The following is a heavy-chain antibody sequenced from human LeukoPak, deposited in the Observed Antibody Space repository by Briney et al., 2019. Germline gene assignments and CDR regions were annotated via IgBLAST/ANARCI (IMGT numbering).Heavy chain of an antibody. D-gene: IGHD4-17*01. Sequence: GGSLRLSCAASGFTLSSYAMSWVRQGPGKGLEWVSGINWNGGSRGYADSVKGRFTISRDNAKNSLYLQMNSLRPDDTALYYCAKESDGDYEFDFWGQGTLVTVSS. J-gene: IGHJ4*02. V-gene: IGHV3-20*04. CDR1: GFTLSSYA. CDR3: AKESDGDYEFDF. CDR2: INWNGGSR.